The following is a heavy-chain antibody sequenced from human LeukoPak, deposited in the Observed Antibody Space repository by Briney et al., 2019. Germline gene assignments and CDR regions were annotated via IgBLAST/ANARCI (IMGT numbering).Heavy chain of an antibody. CDR2: INTDGSGT. D-gene: IGHD2-21*02. CDR1: GFTFISYG. V-gene: IGHV3-74*01. Sequence: GGSLRLSCAVSGFTFISYGMQWVRQAPGKGLAWVSRINTDGSGTAHADSVKGRFTISRDNAKNTLYLQMNSLRAEDTALYYCARELPREVTLDYWGQGTLVTVSS. J-gene: IGHJ4*01. CDR3: ARELPREVTLDY.